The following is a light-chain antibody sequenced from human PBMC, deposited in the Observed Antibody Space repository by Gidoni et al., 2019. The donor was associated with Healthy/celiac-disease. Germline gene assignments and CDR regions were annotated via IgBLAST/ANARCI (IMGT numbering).Light chain of an antibody. V-gene: IGKV1-33*01. CDR1: QDISNY. Sequence: DIQMTQSPSSLSASVGDRVTITCQASQDISNYLNWYQQKPGKAPKLLIYDASNVETGVPSRFSGSGSGTDFTFTISSLQPEDIATYYCQQYDNLPPALTFGCGTKVEIK. CDR2: DAS. J-gene: IGKJ4*01. CDR3: QQYDNLPPALT.